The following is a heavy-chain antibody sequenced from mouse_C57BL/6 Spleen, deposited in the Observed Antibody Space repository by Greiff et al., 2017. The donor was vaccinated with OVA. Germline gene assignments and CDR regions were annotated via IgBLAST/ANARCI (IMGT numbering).Heavy chain of an antibody. CDR2: IDPSDSYT. CDR3: ATTTVVPA. Sequence: QVQLQQPGAELVMPGASVKLSCKASGYTFTSSWMHWVKQRPGQGLEWIGEIDPSDSYTNYNQKFKGKSTLTVDKSSSTAYMQLSSLTSEDSAVYYCATTTVVPAWGQGTLVTVSA. CDR1: GYTFTSSW. V-gene: IGHV1-69*01. J-gene: IGHJ3*01. D-gene: IGHD1-1*01.